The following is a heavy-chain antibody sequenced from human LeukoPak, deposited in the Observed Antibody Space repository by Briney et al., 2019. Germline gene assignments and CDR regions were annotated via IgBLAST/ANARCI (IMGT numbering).Heavy chain of an antibody. J-gene: IGHJ6*03. CDR3: ARRGTAMVDPAYYYYYMDV. CDR1: GYTFTGYY. D-gene: IGHD5-18*01. V-gene: IGHV1-2*02. Sequence: GASVKVSCKASGYTFTGYYMHWVRQAPGQGLEWMGWINPNSGGTNYAQKFQGRVTMTRDTPISTAYMELSRLRSDDTAVYYCARRGTAMVDPAYYYYYMDVWGKGTTVTVSS. CDR2: INPNSGGT.